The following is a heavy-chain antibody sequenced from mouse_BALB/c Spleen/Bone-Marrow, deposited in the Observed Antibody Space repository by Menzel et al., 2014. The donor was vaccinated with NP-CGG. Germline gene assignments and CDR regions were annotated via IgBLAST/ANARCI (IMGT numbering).Heavy chain of an antibody. J-gene: IGHJ2*01. Sequence: VKLMESGPGLVAHSPSLSFTGNVFGFSLISYSVYWVRQPPGKGLEGLGVIWAGGSTNYNSALISRLSISKDNSKSQVFLKMNSLQTDDTAMYYCARAFDHWGPGIPLTVPS. CDR3: ARAFDH. V-gene: IGHV2-9*02. CDR2: IWAGGST. CDR1: GFSLISYS.